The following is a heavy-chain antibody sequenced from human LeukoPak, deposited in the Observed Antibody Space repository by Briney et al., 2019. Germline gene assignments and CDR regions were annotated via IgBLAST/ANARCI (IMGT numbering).Heavy chain of an antibody. CDR2: INPNSGGT. CDR1: GYTFTGYY. V-gene: IGHV1-2*02. Sequence: ASVKVSCKASGYTFTGYYMHWVRQAPGQGLEWMGWINPNSGGTNYAQKFQGRVTMTRGTSISTAYMELSRLRSDDTAVYYCARNGGSGWNSDYAFDYWGQGTLVTVSS. J-gene: IGHJ4*02. CDR3: ARNGGSGWNSDYAFDY. D-gene: IGHD1-7*01.